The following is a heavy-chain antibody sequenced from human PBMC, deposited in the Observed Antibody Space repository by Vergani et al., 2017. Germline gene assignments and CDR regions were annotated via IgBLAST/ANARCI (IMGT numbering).Heavy chain of an antibody. V-gene: IGHV1-69*01. Sequence: QVQLVQSGAEVKKPGSSVKVSCKASGGTFSSYSTLWVRQAPGQGLEWMGGIIPMFGTTYYAQKFQGRVTITADESTSTAYMELNSLRSEATAGYYCARGGRAKWLVRVYLAYWGQGTLVTVSS. CDR2: IIPMFGTT. J-gene: IGHJ4*02. CDR1: GGTFSSYS. D-gene: IGHD6-19*01. CDR3: ARGGRAKWLVRVYLAY.